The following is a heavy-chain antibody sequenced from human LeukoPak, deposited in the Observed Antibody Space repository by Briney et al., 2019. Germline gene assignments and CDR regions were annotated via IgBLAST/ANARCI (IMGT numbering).Heavy chain of an antibody. V-gene: IGHV1-18*01. CDR1: GYTFTSYG. CDR3: ARGQQEYYYGSGIPYYFDY. Sequence: GASVKVSCKASGYTFTSYGISWVRQAPGQGLEWMGWISAYNGNTNYAQKLQGRVTMTTDTSTSTAYMELRSLRSDGTAVYYCARGQQEYYYGSGIPYYFDYWGQGTLVTVSS. D-gene: IGHD3-10*01. J-gene: IGHJ4*02. CDR2: ISAYNGNT.